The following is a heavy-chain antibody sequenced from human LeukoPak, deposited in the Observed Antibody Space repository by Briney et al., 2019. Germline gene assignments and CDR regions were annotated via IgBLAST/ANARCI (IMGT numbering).Heavy chain of an antibody. V-gene: IGHV3-74*01. J-gene: IGHJ4*02. Sequence: GGSLRLSCAASGFTFDDYIMHWVRQAPGKGLVWVSRINSDGSSTSYADSVKGRFTISRDNAKNTLYLQMNSLRAEDTAVYYCAREIIAAKDYWGQGTLVTVSS. CDR1: GFTFDDYI. CDR3: AREIIAAKDY. CDR2: INSDGSST. D-gene: IGHD6-13*01.